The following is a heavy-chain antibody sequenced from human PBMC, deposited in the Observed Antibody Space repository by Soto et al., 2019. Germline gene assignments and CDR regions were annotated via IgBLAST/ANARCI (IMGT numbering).Heavy chain of an antibody. CDR2: INPNSGGT. J-gene: IGHJ3*02. CDR1: GYTFTGYY. CDR3: AREIVVVAGVCAFDI. D-gene: IGHD2-15*01. V-gene: IGHV1-2*02. Sequence: QVQLVQSGAEVKKPGASVKVSCKASGYTFTGYYMHWVRQAPGQGLEWMGWINPNSGGTNYAQKFQGRVTMTRDTSISTAYMELSRLRSDDTAVYYCAREIVVVAGVCAFDIWGQGTMVTVSS.